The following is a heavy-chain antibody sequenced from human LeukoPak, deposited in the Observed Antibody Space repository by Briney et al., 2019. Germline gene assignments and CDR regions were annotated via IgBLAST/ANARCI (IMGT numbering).Heavy chain of an antibody. CDR1: GYTFSSYG. CDR3: ATGRSFSSASPCEY. D-gene: IGHD6-6*01. CDR2: ISYDGSNK. Sequence: GGSLRLSCAASGYTFSSYGMHWVRQAPGKGLEWVTVISYDGSNKYYADSMKGRLTISRDNSKNTLYLQMNTLRAEDTAVYYCATGRSFSSASPCEYWGQGTLVTVSS. J-gene: IGHJ4*02. V-gene: IGHV3-30*03.